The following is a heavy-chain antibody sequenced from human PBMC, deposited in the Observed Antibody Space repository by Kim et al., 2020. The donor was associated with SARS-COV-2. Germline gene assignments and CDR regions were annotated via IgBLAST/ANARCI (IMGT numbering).Heavy chain of an antibody. CDR2: INHSGST. CDR1: GGSFSGYY. CDR3: ARGLGELRVQLFDY. V-gene: IGHV4-34*01. J-gene: IGHJ4*02. Sequence: SETLSLTCAVYGGSFSGYYWSWIRQPPGNGLEWIGEINHSGSTNYNPSLKSRVTISVDTSKNQFSLKLSSVTAADTAVYYCARGLGELRVQLFDYWGQGTLVTVSS. D-gene: IGHD3-10*01.